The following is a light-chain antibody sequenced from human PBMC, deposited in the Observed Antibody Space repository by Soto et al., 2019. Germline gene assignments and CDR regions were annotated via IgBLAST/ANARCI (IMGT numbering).Light chain of an antibody. CDR1: QSVSSN. CDR2: GAS. V-gene: IGKV3-15*01. J-gene: IGKJ1*01. CDR3: QQYNNWPPWT. Sequence: EIVMTQSPATLSVSPGERATLSCRASQSVSSNLAWYQQKPGQAPRLLIYGASTRATGIPARFSGSGSGTEFTLTISSLQSEDFAVYYCQQYNNWPPWTFGQGGKVDIK.